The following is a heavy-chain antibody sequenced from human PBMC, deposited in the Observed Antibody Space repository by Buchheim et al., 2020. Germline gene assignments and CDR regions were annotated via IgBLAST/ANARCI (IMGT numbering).Heavy chain of an antibody. CDR1: RFSISNYW. J-gene: IGHJ4*02. V-gene: IGHV3-74*01. Sequence: EVQLVESGGGLVHPGGSLRLSCVASRFSISNYWMHWVRQVPGKGLLWVSRINTDGSSTAYADSVKGRFTISRDNAKNTLYFQMRSLRAEDTALYYCATLYGVWGQGTL. D-gene: IGHD4-17*01. CDR3: ATLYGV. CDR2: INTDGSST.